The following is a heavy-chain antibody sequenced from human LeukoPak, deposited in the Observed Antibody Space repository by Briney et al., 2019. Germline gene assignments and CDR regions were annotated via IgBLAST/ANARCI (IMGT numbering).Heavy chain of an antibody. CDR2: INHSGST. CDR3: ARGRGSSSPLHY. CDR1: GGSFSGYY. Sequence: PSETLSLTRAVYGGSFSGYYWSWIRQPPGKGLEWIGEINHSGSTNYNPSLKSRVTISVDTSKNQFSLKLSSVTAADTAVYYCARGRGSSSPLHYWGQGTLVTVSS. J-gene: IGHJ4*02. D-gene: IGHD6-6*01. V-gene: IGHV4-34*01.